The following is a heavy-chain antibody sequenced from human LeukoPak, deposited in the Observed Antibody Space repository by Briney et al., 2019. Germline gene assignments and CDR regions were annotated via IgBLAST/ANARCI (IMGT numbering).Heavy chain of an antibody. CDR3: ARDLEAPFDDILTKDAFDI. CDR2: IKQDGSEK. J-gene: IGHJ4*02. D-gene: IGHD3-9*01. CDR1: GFTFSSYW. Sequence: GGSLRLSCAASGFTFSSYWMSWVRQAPGKGLEWVANIKQDGSEKYYVDSVKGRFTISRDNAKNSLYLQMNSLRAEDTAVYYCARDLEAPFDDILTKDAFDIWGQGTLVTVSS. V-gene: IGHV3-7*01.